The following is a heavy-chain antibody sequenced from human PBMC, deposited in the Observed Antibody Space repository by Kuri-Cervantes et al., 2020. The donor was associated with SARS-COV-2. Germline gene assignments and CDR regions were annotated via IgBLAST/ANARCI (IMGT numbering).Heavy chain of an antibody. CDR1: GGSLSGYY. CDR3: ARSVIIFGGVIFDQ. D-gene: IGHD3-16*01. Sequence: SETLSLTCAVYGGSLSGYYWNWIRQAPGKGLEWIGEINHNGTTNYKASLKSRLTISVDTSKSQFSLKLSSVTAADTAVYYCARSVIIFGGVIFDQWGQGTLVTVSS. J-gene: IGHJ4*02. V-gene: IGHV4-34*01. CDR2: INHNGTT.